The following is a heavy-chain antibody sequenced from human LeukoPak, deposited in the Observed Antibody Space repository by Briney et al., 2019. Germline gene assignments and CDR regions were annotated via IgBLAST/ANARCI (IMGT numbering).Heavy chain of an antibody. CDR2: ISAYNGNT. V-gene: IGHV1-18*01. D-gene: IGHD2-2*01. CDR3: ARGFRDYCSSTSCPLFDY. Sequence: GASVKVSCNASGYAFTSYGISWVRQAPGQGLEWMGWISAYNGNTNYAQKLQGRVTMTTDTSTSTAYMELRSLRSDDTAVYYCARGFRDYCSSTSCPLFDYWGQGTLVTVSS. CDR1: GYAFTSYG. J-gene: IGHJ4*02.